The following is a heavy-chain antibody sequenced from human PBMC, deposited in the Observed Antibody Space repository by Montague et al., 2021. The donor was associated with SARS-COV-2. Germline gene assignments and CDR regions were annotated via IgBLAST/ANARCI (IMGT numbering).Heavy chain of an antibody. Sequence: TLSLTCSVSGGSLDSGRYFWSWIRQPAGKALEWIGHIYSSGKTNYNPSYKSRVTMSVDTSNNQFSLKLTSVTAADTAMYSCARSDYGYYHHFDFWGQGTLVTVSS. D-gene: IGHD4-17*01. J-gene: IGHJ4*02. CDR3: ARSDYGYYHHFDF. V-gene: IGHV4-61*09. CDR2: IYSSGKT. CDR1: GGSLDSGRYF.